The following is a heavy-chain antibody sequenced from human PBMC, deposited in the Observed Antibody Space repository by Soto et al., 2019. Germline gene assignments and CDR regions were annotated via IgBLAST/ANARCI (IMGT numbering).Heavy chain of an antibody. CDR3: ARDARYYYMDV. D-gene: IGHD6-6*01. Sequence: GGSLRLSSSASGFTFRSYWMHWVRQAPGKGLVWVSHINNDGSSTIYADSVRGRFTISRDNAKNTLYLEMNGLRAEDTAVYFCARDARYYYMDVWGKGTTVTVSS. J-gene: IGHJ6*03. CDR2: INNDGSST. V-gene: IGHV3-74*01. CDR1: GFTFRSYW.